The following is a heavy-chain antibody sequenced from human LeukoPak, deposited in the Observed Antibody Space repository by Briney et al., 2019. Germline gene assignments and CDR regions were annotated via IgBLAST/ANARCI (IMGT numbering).Heavy chain of an antibody. D-gene: IGHD4-17*01. CDR3: AREPHSTHYAEDAFDI. CDR2: ISYDGSNK. Sequence: GGSLRLSCAASGFTFSSYAMHWVRQAPGKGLEWVAVISYDGSNKYYADSVKGRFTISRDNSKNTLYLQMNSLRAEDTAVYYCAREPHSTHYAEDAFDIWGQGTMVTVSS. V-gene: IGHV3-30*04. CDR1: GFTFSSYA. J-gene: IGHJ3*02.